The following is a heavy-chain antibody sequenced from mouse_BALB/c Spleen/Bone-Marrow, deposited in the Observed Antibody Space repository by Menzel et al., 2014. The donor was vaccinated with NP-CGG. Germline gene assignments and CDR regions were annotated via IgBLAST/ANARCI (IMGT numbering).Heavy chain of an antibody. CDR1: GYAFSSYW. V-gene: IGHV1-80*01. CDR3: PFGNYDFDY. D-gene: IGHD2-1*01. CDR2: IYPGDGDT. J-gene: IGHJ2*01. Sequence: QVQLQQSGAELVRPGSSVKISCKASGYAFSSYWMNWVKQRPGQGLEWIGQIYPGDGDTNYSGKFKGKATLTADESSSTAYMQLSSLTSEDSAVYFCPFGNYDFDYWGQGTTLTVSS.